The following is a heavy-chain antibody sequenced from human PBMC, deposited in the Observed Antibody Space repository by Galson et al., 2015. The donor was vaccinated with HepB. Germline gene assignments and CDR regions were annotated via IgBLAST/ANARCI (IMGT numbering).Heavy chain of an antibody. V-gene: IGHV3-23*01. Sequence: SLRLSCAASGFTFSSYAMSWVRQAPGKGLEWVSAISGSGGSTYYADSVKGRFTISRDNSKNTLYLQMNSLRAEDTAVYYCAKRPVSGYYYFDYWGQGTLVTVSS. CDR3: AKRPVSGYYYFDY. CDR1: GFTFSSYA. D-gene: IGHD3-22*01. J-gene: IGHJ4*02. CDR2: ISGSGGST.